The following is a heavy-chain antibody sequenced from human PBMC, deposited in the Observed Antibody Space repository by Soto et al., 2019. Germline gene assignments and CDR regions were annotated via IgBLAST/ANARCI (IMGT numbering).Heavy chain of an antibody. Sequence: SETLSLTCTVSGGSISSYYWSWIRQPPGKGLEWIGYIYYSGSTNYNPSLKSRVTISVDTSKNQFSLKLSSVTAADTAVYYCARADYGDSPLDYWGQGTLVTVSS. J-gene: IGHJ4*02. D-gene: IGHD4-17*01. CDR3: ARADYGDSPLDY. CDR1: GGSISSYY. V-gene: IGHV4-59*01. CDR2: IYYSGST.